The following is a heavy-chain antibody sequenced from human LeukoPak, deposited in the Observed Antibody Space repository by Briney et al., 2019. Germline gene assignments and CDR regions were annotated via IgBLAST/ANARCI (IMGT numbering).Heavy chain of an antibody. CDR3: ARETSQKGAHYMDV. CDR2: IYYSGYT. V-gene: IGHV4-59*01. Sequence: PSETLSLTCTVSGGSISSYYWCWIRQPPGKGLKWIGNIYYSGYTTYSPSLRSRVTISVDTSKNQFSLKLSSVTAADTAVYYCARETSQKGAHYMDVWGKGTTITISS. D-gene: IGHD3-16*01. J-gene: IGHJ6*03. CDR1: GGSISSYY.